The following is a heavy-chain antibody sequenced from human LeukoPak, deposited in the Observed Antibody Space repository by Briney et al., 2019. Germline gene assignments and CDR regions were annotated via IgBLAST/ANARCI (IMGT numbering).Heavy chain of an antibody. V-gene: IGHV1-69*04. CDR3: ARAYSSGWYLDAFDI. CDR2: IIPILGIA. J-gene: IGHJ3*02. Sequence: GSSVKVSCKASGGTFSSYAIGWVRQAPGQGLEWMGRIIPILGIANYAQKFQGRVTITADKSTSTAYMELSSLRSEDTAVYYCARAYSSGWYLDAFDIWGQGTMVTVSS. D-gene: IGHD6-19*01. CDR1: GGTFSSYA.